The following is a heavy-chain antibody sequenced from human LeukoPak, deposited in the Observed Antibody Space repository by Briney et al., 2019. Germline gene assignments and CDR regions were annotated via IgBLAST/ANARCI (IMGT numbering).Heavy chain of an antibody. D-gene: IGHD3-22*01. CDR1: GFTVSSNY. V-gene: IGHV3-53*01. CDR2: IYSGGST. J-gene: IGHJ4*02. Sequence: PGGSLRLSCAASGFTVSSNYMSWVRQAPGKGLEWVSVIYSGGSTYYADSVKGRFTISRDNSKNMLYLQMNSLRAGDTAVYYCASPIDSSGYTGFDYWGQGTLVTVSS. CDR3: ASPIDSSGYTGFDY.